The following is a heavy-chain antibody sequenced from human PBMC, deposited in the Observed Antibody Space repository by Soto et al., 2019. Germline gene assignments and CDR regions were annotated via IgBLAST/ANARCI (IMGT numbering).Heavy chain of an antibody. CDR3: ARLTLAQDGSGYHIFDY. Sequence: GESLKISCQASGYSFTTYWISWVRQMPGKGLECMGRTDPTDSYTDYGPSFEGHVTMSVDRSINTAFLEWSSPKASDSAMYYCARLTLAQDGSGYHIFDYWGLGTLATVSS. CDR2: TDPTDSYT. CDR1: GYSFTTYW. D-gene: IGHD3-22*01. V-gene: IGHV5-10-1*01. J-gene: IGHJ4*02.